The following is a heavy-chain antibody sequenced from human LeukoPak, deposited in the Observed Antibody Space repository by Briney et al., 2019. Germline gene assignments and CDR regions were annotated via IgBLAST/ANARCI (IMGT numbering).Heavy chain of an antibody. CDR3: ARRSGSYHTRYYYYYMDV. CDR1: GFTFSSYS. J-gene: IGHJ6*03. CDR2: ISSSSSYI. V-gene: IGHV3-21*04. Sequence: PGGSLRLSCAASGFTFSSYSMNWVRQAPGRGLEWVSSISSSSSYIYYADSVKGRFTISRDNAKNSLYLQMNSLRSEDTAVYYCARRSGSYHTRYYYYYMDVWGKGTTVTISS. D-gene: IGHD1-26*01.